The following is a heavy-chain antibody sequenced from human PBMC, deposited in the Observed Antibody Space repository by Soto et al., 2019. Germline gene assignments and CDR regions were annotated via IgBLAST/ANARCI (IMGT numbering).Heavy chain of an antibody. CDR1: GFTFSSYG. V-gene: IGHV3-30*18. Sequence: QVQLVESGGGVVQPGRSLRLSCAASGFTFSSYGMHWVRQAPGKGLEWVAVISYDGSNKYYADSVKGRFTISRDNSKNTLYLQMNSLRAEDTAVYYCAKERDIVVVVATLAYWGQGTLVTVSS. CDR2: ISYDGSNK. D-gene: IGHD2-15*01. CDR3: AKERDIVVVVATLAY. J-gene: IGHJ4*02.